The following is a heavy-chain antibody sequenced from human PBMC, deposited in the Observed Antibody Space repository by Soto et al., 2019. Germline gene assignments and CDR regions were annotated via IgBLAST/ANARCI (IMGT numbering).Heavy chain of an antibody. CDR2: IYYSGST. CDR1: GGSISSYY. D-gene: IGHD5-12*01. Sequence: QVQLQESGPGLVKPSETLSLTCTVSGGSISSYYWSWIRQPPGKGLEWIGYIYYSGSTNYNPSLKGRASISVDTYKSQFSLKRSSVTAADTAVYYCARDRGAGGYVDPPYYYYGMDVWGQGTTVTVSS. CDR3: ARDRGAGGYVDPPYYYYGMDV. V-gene: IGHV4-59*01. J-gene: IGHJ6*02.